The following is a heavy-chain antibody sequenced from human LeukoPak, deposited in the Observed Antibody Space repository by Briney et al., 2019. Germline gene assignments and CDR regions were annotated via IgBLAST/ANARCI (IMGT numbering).Heavy chain of an antibody. V-gene: IGHV3-48*02. D-gene: IGHD1-26*01. J-gene: IGHJ4*02. CDR2: ISGSRNTI. CDR1: GFTVSIYR. Sequence: SGRSLRLSCAASGFTVSIYRMNWVRQAAGKGMEWISYISGSRNTIYYADSVKGRFTISRDNAKNSLFLQMNSLRDEDTAVYYCATGELGGALWGQGTQVTVSS. CDR3: ATGELGGAL.